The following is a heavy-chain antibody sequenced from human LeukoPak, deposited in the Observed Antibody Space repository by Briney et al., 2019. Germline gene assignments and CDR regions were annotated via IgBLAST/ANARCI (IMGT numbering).Heavy chain of an antibody. CDR1: GGSISSYY. Sequence: SETLSLTCTVSGGSISSYYWGWIRQPPGKGLEWIGYIYYSGSTNYNPSLKSRVTISVDTSKNQFSLKLSSVTAADTAVYYCALSKYGWLVRFDYWGQGTLVTVSS. CDR2: IYYSGST. V-gene: IGHV4-59*01. J-gene: IGHJ4*02. D-gene: IGHD6-19*01. CDR3: ALSKYGWLVRFDY.